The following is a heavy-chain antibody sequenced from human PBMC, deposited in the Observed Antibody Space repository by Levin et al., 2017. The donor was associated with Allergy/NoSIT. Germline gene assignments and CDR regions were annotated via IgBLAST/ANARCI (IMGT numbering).Heavy chain of an antibody. V-gene: IGHV3-33*01. J-gene: IGHJ4*02. CDR2: IWYDGSNK. CDR3: ARDPAYYDILTGPRPYYFDY. Sequence: GGSLRLSCAASGFTFSSYGMHWVRQAPGKGLEWVAVIWYDGSNKYYADSVKGRFTISRDNSKNTLYLQMNSLRAEDTAVYYCARDPAYYDILTGPRPYYFDYWGQGTLVTVSS. CDR1: GFTFSSYG. D-gene: IGHD3-9*01.